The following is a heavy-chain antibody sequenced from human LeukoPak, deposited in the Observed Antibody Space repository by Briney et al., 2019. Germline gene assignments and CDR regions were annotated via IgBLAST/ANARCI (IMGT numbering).Heavy chain of an antibody. CDR3: ARGNQWLIDY. V-gene: IGHV3-30*03. CDR1: GFTFSSYG. J-gene: IGHJ4*02. Sequence: GTSLRLPCAASGFTFSSYGMHWVRQAPGKGLEWVSLISHDGGDERYADSVKGRFTISRDNSKSTLYLQMNSLRVEDTAVYYCARGNQWLIDYWGQGTQVTVSS. CDR2: ISHDGGDE. D-gene: IGHD6-19*01.